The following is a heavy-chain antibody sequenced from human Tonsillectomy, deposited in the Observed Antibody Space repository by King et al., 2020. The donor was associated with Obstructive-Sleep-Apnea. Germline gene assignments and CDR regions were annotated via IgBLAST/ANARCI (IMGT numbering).Heavy chain of an antibody. CDR2: SYRYGST. J-gene: IGHJ4*02. Sequence: QLQESGPGLVNPSETLSLTCSVSGDCISSNDWSGVRQPAGEGLEVVGRSYRYGSTNSNPSLKSRVTMSLDKSKNKFSLKLSSVTAADTALYFCASEDRYSSGYYSLYYFDFWGQGTLVTVSS. CDR3: ASEDRYSSGYYSLYYFDF. D-gene: IGHD3-22*01. CDR1: GDCISSND. V-gene: IGHV4-4*07.